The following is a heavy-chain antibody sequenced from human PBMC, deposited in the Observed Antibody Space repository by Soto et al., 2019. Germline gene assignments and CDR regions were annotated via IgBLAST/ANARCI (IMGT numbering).Heavy chain of an antibody. CDR2: IYYSGRA. CDR1: GGSIRDYF. Sequence: PSETLSLTCTVSGGSIRDYFWTWIRQPPGKGLEWIGYIYYSGRANYNPSLKSRVSISVDTSKNHFSLQLRAVTAAETAVSYCARVPGDDLGDSGGFDYWDQGTLVTVSS. J-gene: IGHJ4*02. V-gene: IGHV4-59*01. CDR3: ARVPGDDLGDSGGFDY. D-gene: IGHD4-17*01.